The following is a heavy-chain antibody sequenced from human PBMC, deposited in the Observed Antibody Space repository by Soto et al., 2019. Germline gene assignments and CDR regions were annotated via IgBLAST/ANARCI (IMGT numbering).Heavy chain of an antibody. Sequence: GGSLRLSCAASGFTFSSYAVHWVRQAPGKGLEGVAVISYDGSNKYYADSVKGRFTISRDNSKNTLYLQMNSLRAEDTAVYYCARDKSTAVDKNWYFDLWGRGTLVTVSS. V-gene: IGHV3-30-3*01. D-gene: IGHD6-19*01. CDR2: ISYDGSNK. CDR3: ARDKSTAVDKNWYFDL. CDR1: GFTFSSYA. J-gene: IGHJ2*01.